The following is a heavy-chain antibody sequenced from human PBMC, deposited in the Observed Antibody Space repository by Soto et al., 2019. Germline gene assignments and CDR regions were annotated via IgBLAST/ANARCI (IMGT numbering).Heavy chain of an antibody. CDR3: ASEIGRYYDSSGYY. V-gene: IGHV3-21*01. CDR1: GFTFSSYS. CDR2: ISSSSSYI. J-gene: IGHJ4*02. D-gene: IGHD3-22*01. Sequence: GGSLRLSCAASGFTFSSYSMNWVRQAPGKGLEWVSSISSSSSYIYYADSVKGRFTISRDNAKNSLYLQMNSLRAEDTAVYYCASEIGRYYDSSGYYWGQGTLVTVSS.